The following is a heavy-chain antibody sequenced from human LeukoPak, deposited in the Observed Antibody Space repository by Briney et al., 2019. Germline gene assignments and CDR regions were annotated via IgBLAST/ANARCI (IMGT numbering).Heavy chain of an antibody. CDR1: GGSFSGNY. V-gene: IGHV4-34*01. CDR2: INHSGST. J-gene: IGHJ5*02. D-gene: IGHD3-10*01. Sequence: PSETLSLTCAVYGGSFSGNYWSWIRQPPGKGLEWIGEINHSGSTNYNPSLKSRVTISVDTSKNQFSLKLSSVTAADTAVYYCARGRPMVRGVPFDPWGQGTLVTVSS. CDR3: ARGRPMVRGVPFDP.